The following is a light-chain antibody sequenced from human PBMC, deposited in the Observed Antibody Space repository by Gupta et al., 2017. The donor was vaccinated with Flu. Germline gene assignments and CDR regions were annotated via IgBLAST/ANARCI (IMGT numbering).Light chain of an antibody. J-gene: IGLJ1*01. CDR2: EVS. V-gene: IGLV2-8*01. Sequence: QSVTISCTGTSSDVGGYNYVSWYQQHPGKAPKLMIFEVSKRPSGVPDRFSGSKSGNTASLTVSGLQAEDEADYYCSSYASSNIVFGTGTKVTVL. CDR1: SSDVGGYNY. CDR3: SSYASSNIV.